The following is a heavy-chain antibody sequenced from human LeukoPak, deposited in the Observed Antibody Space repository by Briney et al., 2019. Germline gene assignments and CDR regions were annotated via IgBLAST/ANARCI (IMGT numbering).Heavy chain of an antibody. CDR3: ARHLPYYYDSSGYFP. CDR2: IYYRGTT. J-gene: IGHJ5*02. V-gene: IGHV4-39*01. D-gene: IGHD3-22*01. CDR1: GDSISSSSYY. Sequence: SETLSLTCTVSGDSISSSSYYWGWIRQPPGKGLEWIGGIYYRGTTFYNPSLKSRVTISVDTSKNQFSLKLSSVTAADTAVYYCARHLPYYYDSSGYFPWGQGTLVTVSS.